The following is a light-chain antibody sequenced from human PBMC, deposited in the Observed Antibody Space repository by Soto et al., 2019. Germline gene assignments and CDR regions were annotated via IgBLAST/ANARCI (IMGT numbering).Light chain of an antibody. V-gene: IGKV3-20*01. Sequence: EIVMTQSPATLSVYPGERATLSCRSRQSVSTYLAWYQQKPGQAPRLLIFGASRRATDIPDRFSGGGSGTDFTLTISRLEPEDFAVYYCQQYGTSPPWTFGQGTKVDIK. CDR3: QQYGTSPPWT. J-gene: IGKJ1*01. CDR1: QSVSTY. CDR2: GAS.